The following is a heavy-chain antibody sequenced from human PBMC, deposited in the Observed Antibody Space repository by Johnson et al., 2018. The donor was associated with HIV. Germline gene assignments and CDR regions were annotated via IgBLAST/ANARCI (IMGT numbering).Heavy chain of an antibody. Sequence: QVQVVESGGGVVRPGGSLRLSCAASGFTFSDYYMSWIRQAPGKGLEWVSYISSSGSTIYYADSVKGRFTISRDNSKNTLYLQMNSLRAEDTALYYCVTLSSTSREDAFDIWGQGTMVTVSS. CDR3: VTLSSTSREDAFDI. CDR1: GFTFSDYY. J-gene: IGHJ3*02. V-gene: IGHV3-11*04. CDR2: ISSSGSTI. D-gene: IGHD2-2*01.